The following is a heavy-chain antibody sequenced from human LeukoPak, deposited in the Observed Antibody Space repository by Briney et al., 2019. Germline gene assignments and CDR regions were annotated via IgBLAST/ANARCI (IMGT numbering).Heavy chain of an antibody. V-gene: IGHV3-23*01. Sequence: GGSLRLSCAASGFTFSPYAMRWVRQAPAKGLEWVSAIGRGSGSTTIYADSVKCRFTISRDNSKNTLYLQMSSLRDEDTAVYYCAKNYESGRGVPYGMDVWGQGTTVTVSS. D-gene: IGHD3-10*01. CDR3: AKNYESGRGVPYGMDV. J-gene: IGHJ6*02. CDR1: GFTFSPYA. CDR2: IGRGSGSTT.